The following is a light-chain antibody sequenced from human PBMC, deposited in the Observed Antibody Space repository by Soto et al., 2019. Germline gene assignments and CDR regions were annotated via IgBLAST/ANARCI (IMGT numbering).Light chain of an antibody. V-gene: IGKV3-15*01. CDR1: QSVRGS. Sequence: EVMMTQSPATLSVSPGERATLSCRASQSVRGSLAWYQQKPGQAPRLLIYAASTRATGIPARFSASGSGTEFTLTISSLQSEDFEVYYCQQYNTWPETFGQGTKVDIK. J-gene: IGKJ1*01. CDR3: QQYNTWPET. CDR2: AAS.